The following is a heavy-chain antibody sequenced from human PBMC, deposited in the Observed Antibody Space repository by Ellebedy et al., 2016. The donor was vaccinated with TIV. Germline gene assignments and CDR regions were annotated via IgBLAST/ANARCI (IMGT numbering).Heavy chain of an antibody. D-gene: IGHD3-10*01. Sequence: PGGSLRLSCAASGFTFSRSWMSWVRQAPGTGLEWVAHINQDGNVKYYVDSVKGRFTISRDDAKNSLDLQMNSLRAEDTAVYYCATLEYYGGGRRATDIWGQGTLVTVSS. CDR1: GFTFSRSW. J-gene: IGHJ4*02. V-gene: IGHV3-7*01. CDR2: INQDGNVK. CDR3: ATLEYYGGGRRATDI.